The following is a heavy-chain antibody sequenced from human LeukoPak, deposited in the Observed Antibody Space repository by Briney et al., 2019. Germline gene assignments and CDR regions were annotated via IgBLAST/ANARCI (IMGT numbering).Heavy chain of an antibody. CDR3: ARESPTMLDSDY. V-gene: IGHV1-69*05. CDR1: GGTFSSYA. D-gene: IGHD3-10*02. Sequence: ASVKVSCKASGGTFSSYAISWVRQAPGQGLEWMGRIIPIFGTANYAQKFQGRVTITTDESTSTAYMELSSLRSENTAVYYCARESPTMLDSDYWGQGTLVTVSS. CDR2: IIPIFGTA. J-gene: IGHJ4*02.